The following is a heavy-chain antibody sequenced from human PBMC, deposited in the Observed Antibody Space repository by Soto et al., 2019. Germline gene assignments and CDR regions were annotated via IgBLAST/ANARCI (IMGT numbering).Heavy chain of an antibody. CDR1: GDSFSSYS. Sequence: QVQLVQSGAEVKKPGSSVKVSCKASGDSFSSYSVIWVRQAPGQGLEWMGTIIPSVTLTNYAQRFQGRVTITADRSTYPVYMQLNSLRSDDTAVYYCASHFPGHCSTTTCYGAGDYWGQGTLVTVSS. D-gene: IGHD2-2*01. CDR2: IIPSVTLT. J-gene: IGHJ4*02. V-gene: IGHV1-69*02. CDR3: ASHFPGHCSTTTCYGAGDY.